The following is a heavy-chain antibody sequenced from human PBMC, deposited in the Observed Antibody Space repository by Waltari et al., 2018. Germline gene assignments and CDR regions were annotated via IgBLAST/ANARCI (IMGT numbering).Heavy chain of an antibody. CDR1: GGPISRYY. Sequence: QVQLQESGPGLVKPSETLSLTCPVSGGPISRYYWSWIRQPPGKGLEWIGYIYYSGSTNYNPSLKSRVTISVDTSKNQFSLKLSSVTAADTAVYYCARGYCSGGSCYYYGMDVWGQGTTVTVSS. J-gene: IGHJ6*02. V-gene: IGHV4-59*01. D-gene: IGHD2-15*01. CDR3: ARGYCSGGSCYYYGMDV. CDR2: IYYSGST.